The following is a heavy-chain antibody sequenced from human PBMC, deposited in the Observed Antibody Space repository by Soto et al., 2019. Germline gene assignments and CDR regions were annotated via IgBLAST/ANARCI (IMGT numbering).Heavy chain of an antibody. CDR1: GFSFSDSG. V-gene: IGHV3-48*01. D-gene: IGHD3-3*01. Sequence: EVQLVESGGGLIQPGGSLRLSCAASGFSFSDSGMNWVRRAPGKRLEWISYISSSSRTIYYAASVEGRFTISRDNVRSSVHLQMNSLRGEDTGVYYCARTRMEWALYFDNWGLGTLVTVSS. J-gene: IGHJ4*02. CDR2: ISSSSRTI. CDR3: ARTRMEWALYFDN.